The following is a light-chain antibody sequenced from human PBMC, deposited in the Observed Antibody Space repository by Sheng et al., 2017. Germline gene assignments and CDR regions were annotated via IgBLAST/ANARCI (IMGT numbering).Light chain of an antibody. CDR2: SAS. V-gene: IGKV3-15*01. J-gene: IGKJ1*01. CDR3: QQGFNAPWT. Sequence: ETVMTQSPATLSVSSGERVTLSCRASQNIRSSLAWYQQKPGQAPRLLIYSASTRATGIPARFSGSGSGTEFTLTISSLQSEDSATYYCQQGFNAPWTFGQGTKVEIK. CDR1: QNIRSS.